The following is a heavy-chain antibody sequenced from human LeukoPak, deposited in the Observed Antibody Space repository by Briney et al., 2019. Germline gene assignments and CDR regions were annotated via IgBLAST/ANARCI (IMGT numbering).Heavy chain of an antibody. CDR3: ARYTTLSTNWFDP. D-gene: IGHD2/OR15-2a*01. J-gene: IGHJ5*02. Sequence: SETLSLTCTVSGGAISSDDYYWTWIRQHPGKGLEWIGYSHYSGITDYNPSLQSRVTISVDTSQNHFPLHLTSVTAADTAVYYCARYTTLSTNWFDPWGQGTLVTVSS. V-gene: IGHV4-31*03. CDR2: SHYSGIT. CDR1: GGAISSDDYY.